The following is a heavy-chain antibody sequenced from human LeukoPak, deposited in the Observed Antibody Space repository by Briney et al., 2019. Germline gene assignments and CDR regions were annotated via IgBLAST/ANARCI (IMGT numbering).Heavy chain of an antibody. CDR1: GFIFRAYV. D-gene: IGHD3-22*01. CDR2: ISADGGPK. V-gene: IGHV3-30-3*01. Sequence: PGRSLRLSCAASGFIFRAYVMHWVREAPGKGLEWVALISADGGPKYHADSVKGRFSISRDDSKNTLYLQMSSLSAEDTAVYYCARDPGDSNGFHYFDSWGQGTLVTVSS. CDR3: ARDPGDSNGFHYFDS. J-gene: IGHJ4*02.